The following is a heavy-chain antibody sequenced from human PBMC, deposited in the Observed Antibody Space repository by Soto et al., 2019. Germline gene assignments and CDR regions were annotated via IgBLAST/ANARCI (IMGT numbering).Heavy chain of an antibody. CDR1: GFTFSSYA. V-gene: IGHV3-23*01. J-gene: IGHJ4*02. CDR2: ISGSGGST. D-gene: IGHD3-10*01. CDR3: AKDIRSETITMVRGVTDY. Sequence: PGGSLRLSCAASGFTFSSYAMSWVRQAPGKGLEWVSAISGSGGSTYYADSVKGRFTISRDNSKNTLYLQMNSLRAEDTAVYYCAKDIRSETITMVRGVTDYWGQGTLVTVSS.